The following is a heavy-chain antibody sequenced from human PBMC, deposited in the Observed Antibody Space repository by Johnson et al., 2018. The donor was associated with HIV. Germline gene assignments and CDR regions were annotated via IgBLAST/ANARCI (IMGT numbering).Heavy chain of an antibody. D-gene: IGHD3-10*01. Sequence: QVQLVESGGGVVQPGRSLRISCAASGFTFSNYAMHWVRQAPGKGLEWVAVISYDGSNKYYADSVKGRFTISRDNSKNTLYLQMNSLRAEDTAVYYCASSAGFREFNFNDAFDIWGQGTMVTVSS. CDR1: GFTFSNYA. J-gene: IGHJ3*02. V-gene: IGHV3-30*04. CDR2: ISYDGSNK. CDR3: ASSAGFREFNFNDAFDI.